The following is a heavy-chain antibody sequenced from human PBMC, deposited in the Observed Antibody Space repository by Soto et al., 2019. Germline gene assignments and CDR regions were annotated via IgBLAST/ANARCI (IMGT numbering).Heavy chain of an antibody. Sequence: SETLSLTCTVSGGSISSGSYHWGWIRQAPGKGLEWIGNTHYSGSAYYNPSLKSRVTISVDTSNSQVSLRLSSVTAADTAIYYCARTANLLDPWGKGTLVTVSS. J-gene: IGHJ5*02. V-gene: IGHV4-39*01. CDR2: THYSGSA. CDR1: GGSISSGSYH. CDR3: ARTANLLDP.